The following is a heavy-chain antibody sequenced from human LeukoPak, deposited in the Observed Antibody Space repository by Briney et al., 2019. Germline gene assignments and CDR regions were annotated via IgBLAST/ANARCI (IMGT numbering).Heavy chain of an antibody. V-gene: IGHV3-53*01. CDR2: IYSGGST. Sequence: AGGSLRLSCAASGFTVSSNYMNWVRQAPGKGLEWVSVIYSGGSTYYADSVKGRFSISRDNSNNTLYLQMNSLRAEDTAVYYCARARAFDYWGQGTLVTVSS. J-gene: IGHJ4*02. CDR1: GFTVSSNY. CDR3: ARARAFDY.